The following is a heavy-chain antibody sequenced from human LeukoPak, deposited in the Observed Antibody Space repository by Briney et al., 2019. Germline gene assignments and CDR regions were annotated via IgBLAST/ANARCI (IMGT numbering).Heavy chain of an antibody. V-gene: IGHV3-21*01. Sequence: GGSLRLSCAASGFTFSSYSMNWVRQAPGKGLEWVSSISSSSSYIYYADSVKGRFTISRDNAKNSLYLQMNSLRAEDTAVYYCARDNGLHLEYSSSPDAFDIWGQGTMVTVSS. CDR3: ARDNGLHLEYSSSPDAFDI. J-gene: IGHJ3*02. CDR2: ISSSSSYI. D-gene: IGHD6-6*01. CDR1: GFTFSSYS.